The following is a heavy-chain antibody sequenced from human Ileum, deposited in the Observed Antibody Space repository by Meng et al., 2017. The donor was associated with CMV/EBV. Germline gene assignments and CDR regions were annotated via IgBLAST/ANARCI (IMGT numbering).Heavy chain of an antibody. CDR2: IYYGGST. Sequence: SETLSLTCTVSNGSINARTYYWGWIRQPPGKGLEWIGSIYYGGSTSYNSSLKSRVTISVDTSKNQFSLKLTSMTAADTAVYYCLGNGWGWFDPWGQGTLVTVSS. D-gene: IGHD7-27*01. CDR3: LGNGWGWFDP. J-gene: IGHJ5*02. V-gene: IGHV4-39*07. CDR1: NGSINARTYY.